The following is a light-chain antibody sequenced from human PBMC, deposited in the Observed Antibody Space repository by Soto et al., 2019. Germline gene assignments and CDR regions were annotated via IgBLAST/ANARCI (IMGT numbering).Light chain of an antibody. CDR2: EVS. CDR3: SSYTGSSTQV. Sequence: QPVLTQPASVSGSPGQSITISCTGTSSDIGAYNHVSWYQQVPGKAPKLMIYEVSNRPSGVSNRFSGSKSGNTASLTISGLQAEDEADYYCSSYTGSSTQVFGGGTKVTVL. CDR1: SSDIGAYNH. V-gene: IGLV2-14*01. J-gene: IGLJ2*01.